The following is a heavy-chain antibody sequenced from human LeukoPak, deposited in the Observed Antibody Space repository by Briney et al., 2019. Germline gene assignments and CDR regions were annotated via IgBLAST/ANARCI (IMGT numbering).Heavy chain of an antibody. Sequence: AETLSLTCTVSVGSISSSSYYWGWIRQPPGKGLEWIGSIYYSGSTYYNPSLKSRVTISVDTSKNQFSLKLSSVTAADTAVYYCARANMVRGDPYFDYWGQGTLVTVSS. V-gene: IGHV4-39*01. J-gene: IGHJ4*02. CDR2: IYYSGST. CDR3: ARANMVRGDPYFDY. D-gene: IGHD3-10*01. CDR1: VGSISSSSYY.